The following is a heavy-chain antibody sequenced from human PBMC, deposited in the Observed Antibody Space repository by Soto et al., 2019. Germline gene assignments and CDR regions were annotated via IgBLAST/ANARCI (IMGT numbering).Heavy chain of an antibody. J-gene: IGHJ4*02. D-gene: IGHD2-8*01. Sequence: GGSLRLSCAASGFTFSDSAVHWVSQASGKGLEWVGRIRSKANNDATAYDESVKGRFTISRDDSKNTAYLQMNSLKIEDTAVYYCTSSEDCTKGVCDYWGQGTMVTVSS. CDR1: GFTFSDSA. CDR2: IRSKANNDAT. CDR3: TSSEDCTKGVCDY. V-gene: IGHV3-73*01.